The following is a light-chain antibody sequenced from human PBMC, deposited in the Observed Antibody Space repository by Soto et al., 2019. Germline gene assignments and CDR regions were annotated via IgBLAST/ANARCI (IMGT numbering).Light chain of an antibody. Sequence: QSAMTQPASVSASPGQSITISCTGSSSDVGAYNLVSWYQHRPDKAPKLILYEGTKRPSGVSDRFSGSKSGNTASLSISGLQAEDEAQYYCCSYANTFTFVFGTGTKLTVL. CDR2: EGT. CDR3: CSYANTFTFV. J-gene: IGLJ1*01. V-gene: IGLV2-23*03. CDR1: SSDVGAYNL.